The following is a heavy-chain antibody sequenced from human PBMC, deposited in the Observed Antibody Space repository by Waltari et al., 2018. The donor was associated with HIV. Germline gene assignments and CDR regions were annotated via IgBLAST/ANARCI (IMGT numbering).Heavy chain of an antibody. CDR2: ISSSSTTI. J-gene: IGHJ4*02. Sequence: EVQLVEAGGGLVQPGGSLRPSCAASGFTFSSYAMTRVRQAPGKGLEWVSYISSSSTTINYADSVKGRFTISRDNAKNLLYLQMSSLRAEDTAVYFCARERFGSSYFGYWGQGTLVTVSS. CDR1: GFTFSSYA. CDR3: ARERFGSSYFGY. V-gene: IGHV3-48*04. D-gene: IGHD6-6*01.